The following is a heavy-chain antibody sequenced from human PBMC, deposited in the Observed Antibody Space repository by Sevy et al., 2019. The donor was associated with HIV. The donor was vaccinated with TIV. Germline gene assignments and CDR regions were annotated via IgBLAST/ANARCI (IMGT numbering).Heavy chain of an antibody. CDR1: GLTFYNYG. CDR3: AKDRSGSWSVDY. J-gene: IGHJ4*02. Sequence: GGSLRLSCAGSGLTFYNYGIHWVRQAPGKGLEWVTMISYDGKNENYADSVKGRFTISRDNSKNTVYLQMNSLRPDDTAIYDCAKDRSGSWSVDYWGQRTLVTVSS. V-gene: IGHV3-30*18. CDR2: ISYDGKNE. D-gene: IGHD6-13*01.